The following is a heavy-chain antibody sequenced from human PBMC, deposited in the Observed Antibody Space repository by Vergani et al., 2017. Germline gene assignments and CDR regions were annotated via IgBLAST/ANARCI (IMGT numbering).Heavy chain of an antibody. CDR3: ARDSGHLGYCSSTSCYLYGMDV. CDR1: GFTFSSYA. J-gene: IGHJ6*02. V-gene: IGHV3-21*01. Sequence: EVQLLESGGNLIQPGGSLRLSCGASGFTFSSYAMTWVRLAPGKGLEWVSSISSSSSYIYYADSVKGRFTISRDNANNSLYLQMNSLRAEDTAVYYCARDSGHLGYCSSTSCYLYGMDVWGQGTTVTVSS. CDR2: ISSSSSYI. D-gene: IGHD2-2*01.